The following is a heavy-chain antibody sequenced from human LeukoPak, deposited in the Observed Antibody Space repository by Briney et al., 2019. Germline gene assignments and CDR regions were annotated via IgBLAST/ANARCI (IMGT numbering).Heavy chain of an antibody. J-gene: IGHJ5*02. Sequence: GESLKISCXGSGYSFTSYWIGWVRQMPGKGLEWMGIIYPGDSDTRYSPSFQGQVTISADKSISTAYLQWSSLKASDTAMYYCARRGYCSGGSCSRFDPWGQGTLVTVSS. CDR2: IYPGDSDT. V-gene: IGHV5-51*01. CDR3: ARRGYCSGGSCSRFDP. CDR1: GYSFTSYW. D-gene: IGHD2-15*01.